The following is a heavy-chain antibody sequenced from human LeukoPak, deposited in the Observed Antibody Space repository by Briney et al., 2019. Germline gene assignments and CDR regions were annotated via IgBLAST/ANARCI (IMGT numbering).Heavy chain of an antibody. Sequence: SVKVSCKACGGTFSSYAISWVRQAPGQGLEWMGRIIPIFGTANYAQKFQGRVAITTDESTSTAYMELSSLRSEDTAVYYCARARGSSGWYGIIDYYYMDVWGKGTTVTVSS. V-gene: IGHV1-69*05. CDR3: ARARGSSGWYGIIDYYYMDV. D-gene: IGHD6-19*01. CDR1: GGTFSSYA. J-gene: IGHJ6*03. CDR2: IIPIFGTA.